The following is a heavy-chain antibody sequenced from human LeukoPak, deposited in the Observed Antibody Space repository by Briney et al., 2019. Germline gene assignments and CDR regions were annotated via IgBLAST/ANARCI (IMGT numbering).Heavy chain of an antibody. Sequence: SETLSLTCAAYGGSFSGYYWSWIRQPPGKGLEWIGEINHSGSTNYNPSLKSRVTISVDTSKNQFSLKLSSVTAADTAVYYCARKGVTVTPIFYWGQGTLVTVSS. CDR2: INHSGST. J-gene: IGHJ4*02. CDR3: ARKGVTVTPIFY. V-gene: IGHV4-34*01. D-gene: IGHD2-21*02. CDR1: GGSFSGYY.